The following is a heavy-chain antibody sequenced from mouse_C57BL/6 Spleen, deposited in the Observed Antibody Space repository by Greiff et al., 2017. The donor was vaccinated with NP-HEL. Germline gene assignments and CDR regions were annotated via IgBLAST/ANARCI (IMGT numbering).Heavy chain of an antibody. D-gene: IGHD2-1*01. CDR2: IDPSDSET. Sequence: QVQLQQPGAELVRPGSSVKLSCKASGYTFTSYWMHWVKQRPIQGLDWIGNIDPSDSETHYNQKFKDKATLTVDKSSSTAYMQLSSLTSEDSAVYYCARGGNYGFYAMDYWGQGTSVTVSS. V-gene: IGHV1-52*01. J-gene: IGHJ4*01. CDR1: GYTFTSYW. CDR3: ARGGNYGFYAMDY.